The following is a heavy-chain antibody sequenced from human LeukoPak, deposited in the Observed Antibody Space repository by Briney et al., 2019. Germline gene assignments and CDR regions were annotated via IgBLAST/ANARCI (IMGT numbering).Heavy chain of an antibody. Sequence: GASLQISCKASRYSFTSYWIGWVRQMPGKGLERMGIIDPSDSETRYTPSFQGQVTISIDKSLTTADLQWNSLKASDTAMYYCARQTAMGRSGDYWGQGTLVTVPS. V-gene: IGHV5-51*01. CDR1: RYSFTSYW. J-gene: IGHJ4*02. CDR2: IDPSDSET. D-gene: IGHD5-18*01. CDR3: ARQTAMGRSGDY.